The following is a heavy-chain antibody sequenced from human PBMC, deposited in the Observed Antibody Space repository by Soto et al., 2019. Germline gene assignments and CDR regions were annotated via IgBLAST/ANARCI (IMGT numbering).Heavy chain of an antibody. D-gene: IGHD3-22*01. Sequence: SETLSLTCTVSGGSISSGGYYWSWIRQHPGKGLEWIGYIYYSGSTYYNPSLKSRVTISVDTSKNQFSLKLSSVTAADTAVYYCARGRGGYYAYYFDYWGQGTLVTVSS. V-gene: IGHV4-31*03. J-gene: IGHJ4*02. CDR1: GGSISSGGYY. CDR2: IYYSGST. CDR3: ARGRGGYYAYYFDY.